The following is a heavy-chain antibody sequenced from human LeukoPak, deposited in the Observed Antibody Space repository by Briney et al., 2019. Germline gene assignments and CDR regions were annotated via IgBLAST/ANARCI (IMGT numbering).Heavy chain of an antibody. J-gene: IGHJ4*02. CDR3: ARDLATRQRTGLYDS. V-gene: IGHV3-66*01. CDR1: GFIVSSNY. CDR2: IYVDGST. D-gene: IGHD3-16*02. Sequence: GGSLRLSCAASGFIVSSNYMSWVRQAPGKGLQWVSVIYVDGSTYYADSVKGRITISRDNSRNTLYLQMNSLRAEDTAVYYCARDLATRQRTGLYDSWGQGALVTVSS.